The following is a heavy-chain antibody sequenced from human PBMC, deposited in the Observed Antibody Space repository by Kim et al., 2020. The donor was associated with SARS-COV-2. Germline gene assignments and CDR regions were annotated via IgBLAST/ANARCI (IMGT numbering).Heavy chain of an antibody. J-gene: IGHJ4*02. D-gene: IGHD4-17*01. Sequence: GGSLRLSCAASGFTFSTYEMNWVRQAPGKGLEWVSYISSSGSTIYYADSVKGRFTISRDNAKNSLYLQMNTLRAEDTALYYCACYGGNSFVDSWGQGTLVTVSS. CDR2: ISSSGSTI. CDR1: GFTFSTYE. V-gene: IGHV3-48*03. CDR3: ACYGGNSFVDS.